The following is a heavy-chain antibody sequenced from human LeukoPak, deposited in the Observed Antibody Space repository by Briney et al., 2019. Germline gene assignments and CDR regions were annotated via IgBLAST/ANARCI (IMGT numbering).Heavy chain of an antibody. D-gene: IGHD5-18*01. J-gene: IGHJ4*02. CDR3: ARHSYGYADY. CDR1: GGSISSYY. V-gene: IGHV4-59*08. CDR2: IYYSGST. Sequence: SETLSLTCPVSGGSISSYYWSWIRQPPGKGLEWIGYIYYSGSTNYNPSLKSRVTISVDTSKNQFSLKLSSVAAADTDVYYCARHSYGYADYWGQGTLVTVSS.